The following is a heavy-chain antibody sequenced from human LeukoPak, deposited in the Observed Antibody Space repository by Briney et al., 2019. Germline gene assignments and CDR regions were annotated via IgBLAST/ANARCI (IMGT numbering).Heavy chain of an antibody. CDR2: IYYSGST. V-gene: IGHV4-59*08. CDR1: GGSISSYY. D-gene: IGHD2-2*01. J-gene: IGHJ6*02. CDR3: ARWGSFCSSTSCYAQPIKPYYYYGMDV. Sequence: SETLSLTCTVSGGSISSYYWSWIRQPPGKGLEWIGYIYYSGSTKYNPSLKSRVTISVDTSKNQFSLKLSSVTAADTAVYYCARWGSFCSSTSCYAQPIKPYYYYGMDVWGQGTTVTVSS.